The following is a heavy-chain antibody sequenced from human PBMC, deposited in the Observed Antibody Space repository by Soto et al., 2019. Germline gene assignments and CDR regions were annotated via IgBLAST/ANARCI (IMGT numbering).Heavy chain of an antibody. CDR1: GFTFSDYY. J-gene: IGHJ4*02. V-gene: IGHV3-11*01. CDR3: AREEGYCTNGVCSTYFDY. Sequence: GGSLRLSCAASGFTFSDYYMSWIRQAPGKGLEWVSYISSSGSTIYYADSVKGRFTISRDNAKNSLYLQMNSLRAEDTAVYYCAREEGYCTNGVCSTYFDYWGQGTLVTVSS. D-gene: IGHD2-8*01. CDR2: ISSSGSTI.